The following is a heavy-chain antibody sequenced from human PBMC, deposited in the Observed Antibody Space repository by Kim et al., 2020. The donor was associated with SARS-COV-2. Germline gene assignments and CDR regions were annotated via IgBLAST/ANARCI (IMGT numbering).Heavy chain of an antibody. CDR2: ISAYNGNT. V-gene: IGHV1-18*04. CDR3: ASHRPDRIAAALATTHYYYYYGMDV. Sequence: ASVKVSCKASGYTFTSYGISWVRQAPGQGLEWMGWISAYNGNTNYAQKLQGRVTMTTDTSTSTAYMELRSLRSDDTAVYYCASHRPDRIAAALATTHYYYYYGMDVWGQGTTVTVSS. CDR1: GYTFTSYG. J-gene: IGHJ6*02. D-gene: IGHD6-13*01.